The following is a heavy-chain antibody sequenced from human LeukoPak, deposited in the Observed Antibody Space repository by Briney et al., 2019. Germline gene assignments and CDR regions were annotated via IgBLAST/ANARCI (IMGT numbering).Heavy chain of an antibody. J-gene: IGHJ4*02. V-gene: IGHV3-21*01. Sequence: MTGGSLRLSCAASGFTFSSYSMNWVRQAPGKGLEWVSSISSSSSYIYYADSVKGRFTISRDNAKNSLYLQMNSLRAEDTAVYYCAREASLFFEIDYWSQGTLVTVSS. CDR1: GFTFSSYS. CDR2: ISSSSSYI. D-gene: IGHD3-3*01. CDR3: AREASLFFEIDY.